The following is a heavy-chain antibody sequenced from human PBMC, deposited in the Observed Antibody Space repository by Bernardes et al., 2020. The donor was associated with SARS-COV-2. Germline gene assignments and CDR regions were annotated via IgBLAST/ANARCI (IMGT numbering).Heavy chain of an antibody. CDR3: ARAQYDFWGRYSYGLDV. CDR1: GFTVGSNY. D-gene: IGHD3-3*01. Sequence: GGSLRLSCAASGFTVGSNYMSWVRQAPGKGLEWVSVIYSCGSTHFADSVKGRFTISRDNSKNTLYLQMETLRAEDTAVYYCARAQYDFWGRYSYGLDVWGQGTTVTVSS. V-gene: IGHV3-66*03. J-gene: IGHJ6*02. CDR2: IYSCGST.